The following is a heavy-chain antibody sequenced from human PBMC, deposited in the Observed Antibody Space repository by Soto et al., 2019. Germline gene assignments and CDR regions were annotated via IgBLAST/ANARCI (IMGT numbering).Heavy chain of an antibody. D-gene: IGHD3-3*01. CDR3: ARAAPNDYDFWSGYLGGNWFDP. Sequence: SETLSLTCTVSGGSISSYYWSWIRQPPGKGLEWIGYIYYSGSTNYNPSLKSRVTISVDTSKNQFSLKLSSVTAADTAVYYCARAAPNDYDFWSGYLGGNWFDPWGQGTLVTVS. CDR1: GGSISSYY. J-gene: IGHJ5*02. CDR2: IYYSGST. V-gene: IGHV4-59*01.